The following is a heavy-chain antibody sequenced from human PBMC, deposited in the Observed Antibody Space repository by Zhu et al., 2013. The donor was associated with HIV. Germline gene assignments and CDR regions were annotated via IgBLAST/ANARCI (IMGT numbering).Heavy chain of an antibody. Sequence: QVQLVQSGAEVKKPGASVKVSCKASGYTFTGYYMHWVRQAPGQGLEWMGWINPNSGGTNYAQKFQGRVTMTRDTSISTAYMELSRLRSDDTAVYYCARASNPYYYYYGMDVWGQGTTVTVSS. D-gene: IGHD4-4*01. CDR3: ARASNPYYYYYGMDV. CDR2: INPNSGGT. V-gene: IGHV1-2*02. J-gene: IGHJ6*02. CDR1: GYTFTGYY.